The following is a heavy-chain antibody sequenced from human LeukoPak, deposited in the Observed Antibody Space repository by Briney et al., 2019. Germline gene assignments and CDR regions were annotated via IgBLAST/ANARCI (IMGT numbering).Heavy chain of an antibody. J-gene: IGHJ2*01. D-gene: IGHD4-23*01. Sequence: GSLRLSCAASGFTFSSYGMHWVRQAPGKGLEWVAVISYDGSNKYYADSVKGRFTISRDNSKNTLYLQMNSLRAEDTAVYYCAKKWPDYGGNSGDGWYFDLWGRGTLVTVSS. CDR1: GFTFSSYG. CDR3: AKKWPDYGGNSGDGWYFDL. V-gene: IGHV3-30*18. CDR2: ISYDGSNK.